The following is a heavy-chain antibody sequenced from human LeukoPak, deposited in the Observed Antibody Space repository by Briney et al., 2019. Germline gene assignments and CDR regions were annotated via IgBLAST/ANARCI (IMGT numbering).Heavy chain of an antibody. CDR3: ARVRAYCGGDCYAGYFDY. D-gene: IGHD2-21*02. V-gene: IGHV4-59*01. J-gene: IGHJ4*02. CDR2: IYYSGST. Sequence: SETLSLTCTVSSGSISTYYWGWIRQPPGKGLEWIVYIYYSGSTNYNPSLKSRVTISVDTSKNQFSLKLSSVAAADTAVYYCARVRAYCGGDCYAGYFDYWGQGTLVTVSS. CDR1: SGSISTYY.